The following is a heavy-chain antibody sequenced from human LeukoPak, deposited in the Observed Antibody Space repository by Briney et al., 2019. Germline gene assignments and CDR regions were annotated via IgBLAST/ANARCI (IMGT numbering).Heavy chain of an antibody. CDR2: MNPNSGNT. D-gene: IGHD1-26*01. Sequence: ASVKVSCKASGYTFTSYDINWVRQATGQGLEWMGWMNPNSGNTGYAQKFQGRVTMTRNTSISTAYMELSSLRSEDTAVYYCATSGSYEATGGYWGQGTLVTVSS. CDR3: ATSGSYEATGGY. J-gene: IGHJ4*02. V-gene: IGHV1-8*01. CDR1: GYTFTSYD.